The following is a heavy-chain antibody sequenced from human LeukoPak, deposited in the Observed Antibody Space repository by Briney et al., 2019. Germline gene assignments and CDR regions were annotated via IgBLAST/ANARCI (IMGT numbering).Heavy chain of an antibody. V-gene: IGHV3-74*01. CDR3: ARDRTTVTLFDY. Sequence: GGSLRLSCAASGFTFTSVWMHWFRQAPGRGLVWISRISTDGAITGYADSVKGRFTISRDNAKNTLYLQMNSLRAEDTAVYCCARDRTTVTLFDYWGQGALVTVSS. CDR1: GFTFTSVW. J-gene: IGHJ4*02. CDR2: ISTDGAIT. D-gene: IGHD4-17*01.